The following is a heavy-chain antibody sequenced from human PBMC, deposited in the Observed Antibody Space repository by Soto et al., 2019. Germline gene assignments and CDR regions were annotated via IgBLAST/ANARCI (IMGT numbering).Heavy chain of an antibody. D-gene: IGHD3-22*01. CDR1: GFTFRSSP. CDR2: INGGDDSK. CDR3: ARDMTLAYDSSGYFY. Sequence: GGSLRLSCAVSGFTFRSSPMSWVRRAPGKGLEWVAGINGGDDSKHYAESVRGRFTIIRDNSKNTLHLQMNSLRAEDTAVYYCARDMTLAYDSSGYFYWGQGTLVTVSS. J-gene: IGHJ4*02. V-gene: IGHV3-23*01.